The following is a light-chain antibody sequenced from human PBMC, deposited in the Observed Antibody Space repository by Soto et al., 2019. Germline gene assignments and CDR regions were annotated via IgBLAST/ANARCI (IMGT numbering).Light chain of an antibody. Sequence: ALTQPASVSGSPGQSITISFTGTSSDVGGYNYVSWYQQHPGKAPKLMIYEFSNRPSGVSESFSGSRSGNTASLTISGIKAEINSDYYCITYSISLTLVFGVGTKVTAL. V-gene: IGLV2-14*01. CDR2: EFS. J-gene: IGLJ2*01. CDR3: ITYSISLTLV. CDR1: SSDVGGYNY.